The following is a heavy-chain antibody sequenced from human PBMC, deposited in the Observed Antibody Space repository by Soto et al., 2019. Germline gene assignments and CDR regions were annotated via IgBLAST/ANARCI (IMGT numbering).Heavy chain of an antibody. Sequence: EASVKVSCKASGYTFSSYGISWVRQAPGQGLEWMGWISAYNGNTNYAQKLQGRVTMTTDTSTSTAYMELRSLRSDDTAVYYCARFYDFWSGYPYYYSYGMDVWGQGTTVTVSS. CDR2: ISAYNGNT. V-gene: IGHV1-18*04. D-gene: IGHD3-3*01. J-gene: IGHJ6*02. CDR3: ARFYDFWSGYPYYYSYGMDV. CDR1: GYTFSSYG.